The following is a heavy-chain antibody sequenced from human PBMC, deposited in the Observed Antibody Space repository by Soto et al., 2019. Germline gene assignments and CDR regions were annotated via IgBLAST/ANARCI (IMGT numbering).Heavy chain of an antibody. V-gene: IGHV3-30*18. D-gene: IGHD2-2*01. CDR3: AKIKVPAAIWGGKYNWFDP. Sequence: QVQLVESGGGVVQPGRSLRLSCAASGFTFSSYGMHWVRQAPGKGLEWVAVISYDGSNKYYADSVKGRFTISRDNSKNTLYLQMNSLRAEDTAVYYCAKIKVPAAIWGGKYNWFDPWGQGTLVTVSS. CDR1: GFTFSSYG. CDR2: ISYDGSNK. J-gene: IGHJ5*02.